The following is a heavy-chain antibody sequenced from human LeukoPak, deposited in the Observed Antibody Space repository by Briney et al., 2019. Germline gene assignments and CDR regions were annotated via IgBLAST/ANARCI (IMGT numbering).Heavy chain of an antibody. J-gene: IGHJ5*02. CDR2: IIPIFGTA. CDR3: ARDGCSSTSCYTVNNWFDP. D-gene: IGHD2-2*02. V-gene: IGHV1-69*13. CDR1: GGTFSSYA. Sequence: SVKVSCKASGGTFSSYAISWVRQAPGQGLEWMGGIIPIFGTANYAQKFQGRVTITADESTSTAYMELSSLRSEDTAVYYCARDGCSSTSCYTVNNWFDPWGRGTLVTVSS.